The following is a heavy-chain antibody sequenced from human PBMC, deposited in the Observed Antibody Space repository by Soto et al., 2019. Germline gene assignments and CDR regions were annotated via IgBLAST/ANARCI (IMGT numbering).Heavy chain of an antibody. CDR2: IKQDGSEK. V-gene: IGHV3-7*05. D-gene: IGHD6-19*01. CDR1: GFTFSSYW. CDR3: ARDRSSGWYYY. Sequence: EVQLVESGGGLVQPGGSLRLSCGASGFTFSSYWMSWVRQAPGKGLEWVANIKQDGSEKYYVDSVKGRFTISRDNAKNSLYLQMNSLRAEDTAVYYCARDRSSGWYYYWGQGTLVTVSS. J-gene: IGHJ4*02.